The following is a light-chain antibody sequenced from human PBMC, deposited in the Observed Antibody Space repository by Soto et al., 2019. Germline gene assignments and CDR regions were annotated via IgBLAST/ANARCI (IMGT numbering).Light chain of an antibody. CDR3: QQSYSNPHIT. CDR2: AAS. Sequence: DIQMTQSPSSLSASLLDRVTITCXSSQSIRSYLNWYQQKPGKAPKLLIYAASSLQSGVPSRFSGSGSGTDFTLTISSLQPEDLATYYCQQSYSNPHITFGQGTRLEIK. V-gene: IGKV1-39*01. CDR1: QSIRSY. J-gene: IGKJ5*01.